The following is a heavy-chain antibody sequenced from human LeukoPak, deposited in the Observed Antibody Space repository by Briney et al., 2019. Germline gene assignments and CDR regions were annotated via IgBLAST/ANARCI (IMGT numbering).Heavy chain of an antibody. CDR1: GFTFSGSP. CDR2: IRSKADNYAT. CDR3: TQSNY. Sequence: GGSLRLSCAASGFTFSGSPILWVRQASGKGLEWVGRIRSKADNYATAYAATVQGRCTISRDDSKNTAYLQLNSLKTEDTAVYYCTQSNYWGQGALVTVSS. J-gene: IGHJ4*02. V-gene: IGHV3-73*01.